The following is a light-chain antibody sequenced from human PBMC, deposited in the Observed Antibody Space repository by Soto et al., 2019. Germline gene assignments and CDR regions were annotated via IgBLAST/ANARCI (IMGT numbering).Light chain of an antibody. CDR2: TAS. CDR3: QQSYTTPRT. V-gene: IGKV1-39*01. CDR1: QTISTY. J-gene: IGKJ4*01. Sequence: DIQMTQSPSSLSASIGDRVTIPCRASQTISTYLNWYQQKPGKAPKLLIYTASNLQRGVPSRFSGSGSGTDFTLTISSLQPEDFATYYCQQSYTTPRTFGGGTKVEI.